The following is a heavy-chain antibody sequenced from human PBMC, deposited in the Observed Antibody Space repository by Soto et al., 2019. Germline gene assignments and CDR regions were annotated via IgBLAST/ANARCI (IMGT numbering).Heavy chain of an antibody. V-gene: IGHV1-69*12. Sequence: QVQLVQSGAEVKKPGSSVKVSCKASGGTYSSYAISWVRQAPGQGLEWIGGIIPIFGTANYAQKFQGRVTITADESTSTAYMVLSSLRSEDTAVYYCARSDSEGDYDYVPTPRAAFDYWGQGALVTVSS. J-gene: IGHJ4*02. CDR1: GGTYSSYA. CDR2: IIPIFGTA. D-gene: IGHD3-16*01. CDR3: ARSDSEGDYDYVPTPRAAFDY.